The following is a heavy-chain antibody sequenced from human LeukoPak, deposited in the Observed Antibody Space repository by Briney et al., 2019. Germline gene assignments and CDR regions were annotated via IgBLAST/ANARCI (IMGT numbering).Heavy chain of an antibody. J-gene: IGHJ6*02. CDR3: ARAGTTSSSWYLRANYYYYGMGV. Sequence: GGSLRLSCAASGFTFSSYGMHWVRQAPGKGLEWVAVIWYDGSNKYYADSVKGRFTISRDNSKNTLYLQMNSLRAEDTAVYYCARAGTTSSSWYLRANYYYYGMGVWGQGTTVTVSS. CDR2: IWYDGSNK. V-gene: IGHV3-33*01. D-gene: IGHD6-13*01. CDR1: GFTFSSYG.